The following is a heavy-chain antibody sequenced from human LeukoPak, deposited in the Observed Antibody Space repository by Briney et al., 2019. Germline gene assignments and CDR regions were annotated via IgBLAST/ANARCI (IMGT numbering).Heavy chain of an antibody. CDR1: GFTFSSYA. CDR3: ARAGAATEFDY. J-gene: IGHJ4*02. CDR2: ISSDGSNK. Sequence: PGGSLRLFCAASGFTFSSYAMHWVRQAPGKGLEWVAVISSDGSNKYYADSVKGRFTISRDNSKNTLYLRMNSLRAEDTAVYYCARAGAATEFDYWGQGTLVTVSS. V-gene: IGHV3-30*04. D-gene: IGHD1-26*01.